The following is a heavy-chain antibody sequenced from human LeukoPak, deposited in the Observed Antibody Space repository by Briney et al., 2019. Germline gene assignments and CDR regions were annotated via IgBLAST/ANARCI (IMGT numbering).Heavy chain of an antibody. Sequence: TSETLSLTRTVSGGSISSGDYYWSWIRQPPGKGLEWIGYIYYSGSTYYNPSLKSRVTISVDKSKSQFSLKLSSVTAADTAVYYCARGGFGSSWYLYYFDYWGQGTLVTVSS. CDR3: ARGGFGSSWYLYYFDY. CDR1: GGSISSGDYY. V-gene: IGHV4-30-4*08. CDR2: IYYSGST. D-gene: IGHD6-13*01. J-gene: IGHJ4*02.